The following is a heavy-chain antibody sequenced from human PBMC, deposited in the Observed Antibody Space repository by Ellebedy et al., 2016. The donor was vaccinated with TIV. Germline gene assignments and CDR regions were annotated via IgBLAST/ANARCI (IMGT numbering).Heavy chain of an antibody. V-gene: IGHV5-51*01. Sequence: GESLKISCKGSGYSFTYYWIGWVRQMPGKGLEWMAIIYPGDSDARYNPSFQGQVTISADKSINTAYLQWSSLKASDSAMYYCARQGIAVEFDYWGQGTLVTVSS. J-gene: IGHJ4*02. D-gene: IGHD6-19*01. CDR2: IYPGDSDA. CDR1: GYSFTYYW. CDR3: ARQGIAVEFDY.